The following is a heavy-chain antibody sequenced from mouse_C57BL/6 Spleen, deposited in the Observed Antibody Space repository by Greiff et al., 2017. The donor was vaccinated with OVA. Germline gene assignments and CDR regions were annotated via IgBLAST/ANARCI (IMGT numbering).Heavy chain of an antibody. CDR2: FHPYNDDT. CDR3: AREGNYEDYAMDY. J-gene: IGHJ4*01. D-gene: IGHD2-1*01. V-gene: IGHV1-47*01. CDR1: GYTFTTYP. Sequence: VQLQQSGAELVKPGASVKMSCKASGYTFTTYPIEWMKQNHGKSLEWIGNFHPYNDDTKYNEKFKGKATLTVEKSSSTVYLELSRLTSGVSAVYYCAREGNYEDYAMDYWGQGTSVTVSS.